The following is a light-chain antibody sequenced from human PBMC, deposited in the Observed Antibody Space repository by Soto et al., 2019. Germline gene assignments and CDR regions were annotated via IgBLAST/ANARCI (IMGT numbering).Light chain of an antibody. Sequence: DIQMTQSPSTLSGAVGDGVTITCRASQIITSWLAWYQQKPGKAPKLLISDVSNLESGVPSRFSGSGYGTEFTLTISSLQPDDFATYYCQQYNSFPGTFGLGTKVDI. CDR2: DVS. CDR3: QQYNSFPGT. J-gene: IGKJ1*01. V-gene: IGKV1-5*01. CDR1: QIITSW.